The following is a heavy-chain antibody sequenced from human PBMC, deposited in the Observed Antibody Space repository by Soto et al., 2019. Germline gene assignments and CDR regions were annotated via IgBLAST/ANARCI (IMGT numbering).Heavy chain of an antibody. CDR3: GYVGGYSTGDYSYDL. CDR2: IITYNENM. D-gene: IGHD5-18*01. J-gene: IGHJ5*02. Sequence: GXSXKVSFVASGYTXTGDSLNLVREAPGQGLEWMGWIITYNENMDSAPKLEDRLTMTKDRSTNTAYMELRKMESEDTALYHCGYVGGYSTGDYSYDLWGQGNPVTVS. CDR1: GYTXTGDS. V-gene: IGHV1-18*04.